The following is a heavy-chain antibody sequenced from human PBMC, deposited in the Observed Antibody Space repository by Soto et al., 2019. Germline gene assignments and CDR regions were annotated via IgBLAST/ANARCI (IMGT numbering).Heavy chain of an antibody. CDR1: GGSFSGYY. Sequence: SETLSLTCAVYGGSFSGYYWSWIRQPPGKGLEWIGEINHSGSTNYNPSLKSRVTISVDTSKNQFSLKLSSVTAADTAVYYCATTRQQLVREYFQHWGQGTLVTVSS. J-gene: IGHJ1*01. V-gene: IGHV4-34*01. D-gene: IGHD6-13*01. CDR3: ATTRQQLVREYFQH. CDR2: INHSGST.